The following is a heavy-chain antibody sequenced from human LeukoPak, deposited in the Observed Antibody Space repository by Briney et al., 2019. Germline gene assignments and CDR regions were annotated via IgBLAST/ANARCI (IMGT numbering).Heavy chain of an antibody. Sequence: GGSLRLSCAASGFTFSSYSMNWVRQAPGKGLEWVSSISSSSSYIYYADSVKGRFTISRDNAKNSLYLQMNSLRAEDTAVYYCARDRRPPGSYRYWGQGTLVTVSS. CDR1: GFTFSSYS. D-gene: IGHD3-10*01. CDR2: ISSSSSYI. CDR3: ARDRRPPGSYRY. V-gene: IGHV3-21*01. J-gene: IGHJ4*02.